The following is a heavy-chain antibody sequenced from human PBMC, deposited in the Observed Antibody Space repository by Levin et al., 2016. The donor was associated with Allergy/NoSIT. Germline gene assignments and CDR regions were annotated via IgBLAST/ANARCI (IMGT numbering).Heavy chain of an antibody. CDR2: ISGSGGST. J-gene: IGHJ4*02. V-gene: IGHV3-23*01. D-gene: IGHD5-24*01. CDR3: AKVGRDGYNPYYFDY. CDR1: GFTFSSYA. Sequence: GESLKISCAASGFTFSSYAMSWVRQAPGKGLEWVSAISGSGGSTYYADSVKGRFTISRDNSKNTLYLQMNSLRAEDTAVYYCAKVGRDGYNPYYFDYWGQGTLVTVSS.